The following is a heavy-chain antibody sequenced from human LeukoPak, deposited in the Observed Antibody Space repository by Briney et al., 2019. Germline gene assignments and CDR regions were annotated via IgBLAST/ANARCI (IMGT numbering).Heavy chain of an antibody. CDR1: GGSISSYY. D-gene: IGHD3-10*01. V-gene: IGHV4-59*08. Sequence: SETLSLTCTVSGGSISSYYWSWIRQPPGKGLEWIGYIYYSGSTNYNPSLKSRVTISVDTSKNQLPLRLSSVTAADTAVYYCARKTSGVFVVGGIYGMDVWGQGTTVIVSA. CDR2: IYYSGST. CDR3: ARKTSGVFVVGGIYGMDV. J-gene: IGHJ6*01.